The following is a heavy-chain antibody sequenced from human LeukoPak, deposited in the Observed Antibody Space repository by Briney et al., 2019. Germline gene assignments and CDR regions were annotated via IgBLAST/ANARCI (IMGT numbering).Heavy chain of an antibody. CDR2: IYYSGST. V-gene: IGHV4-39*01. CDR3: AKTYGYNPFDY. CDR1: GDSISSSTYY. Sequence: SETLSLTCTVSGDSISSSTYYCGWVRQPPGKGLEWIGNIYYSGSTYYNPSLKSRVTISVGTSKNQFSLKLSSVTAADTAVYYCAKTYGYNPFDYWGKGTLVTVSS. J-gene: IGHJ4*02. D-gene: IGHD5-24*01.